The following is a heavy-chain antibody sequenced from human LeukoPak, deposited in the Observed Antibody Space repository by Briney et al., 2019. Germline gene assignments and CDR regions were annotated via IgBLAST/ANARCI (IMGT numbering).Heavy chain of an antibody. CDR3: ARDRIAAAGKLYNWFDP. J-gene: IGHJ5*02. Sequence: ASVKVSCKASGYTFTGYYMHWVRQAHGQGLEWMGRINPNSGGTNYAQKFQGRATMTRDTSISTAYMELSRLRSDDTAVYYCARDRIAAAGKLYNWFDPWGQGTLVTVSS. V-gene: IGHV1-2*06. CDR2: INPNSGGT. CDR1: GYTFTGYY. D-gene: IGHD6-13*01.